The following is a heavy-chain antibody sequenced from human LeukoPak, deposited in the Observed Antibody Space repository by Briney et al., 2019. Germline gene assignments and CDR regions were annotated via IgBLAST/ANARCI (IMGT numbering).Heavy chain of an antibody. Sequence: SETLSLTCTVSGGSISRYYWSWIRQSPGKGPEWIGYIDHSGNTNYNPSLKSRVTISVDTSKNQFFLKLRPVTAADTAVYYCARGSGLMVVNGSPNWFDPWGQGTLVTVSS. V-gene: IGHV4-59*01. J-gene: IGHJ5*02. CDR1: GGSISRYY. CDR2: IDHSGNT. CDR3: ARGSGLMVVNGSPNWFDP. D-gene: IGHD2-21*01.